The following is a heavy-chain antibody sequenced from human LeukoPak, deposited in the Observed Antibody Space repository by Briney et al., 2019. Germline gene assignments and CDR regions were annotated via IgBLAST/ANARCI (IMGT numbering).Heavy chain of an antibody. CDR1: GYTFTSYD. CDR2: MNPNSGNT. V-gene: IGHV1-8*02. Sequence: ASVKVSCKASGYTFTSYDINWVRQATGQGLEWMGWMNPNSGNTGYAQKLQGRVTMTTDTSTSTAYMELRSLRSDDTAVYYCARDGMVRGVVYWGQGTLVTVSS. D-gene: IGHD3-10*01. J-gene: IGHJ4*02. CDR3: ARDGMVRGVVY.